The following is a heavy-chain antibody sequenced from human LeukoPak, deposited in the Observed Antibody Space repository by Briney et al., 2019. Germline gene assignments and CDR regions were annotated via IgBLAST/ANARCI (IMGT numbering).Heavy chain of an antibody. V-gene: IGHV1-2*02. Sequence: ASVKVSCKASGYTFIAYYIHWVRQAPGQGLEWMGWINPKSGGTNYAQKFQGRVTMTRDTSITTAYMELSRLRLGDTAIYYCARGGAYGSESYSFDYWGQGTLVTVSS. D-gene: IGHD3-10*01. CDR1: GYTFIAYY. CDR2: INPKSGGT. J-gene: IGHJ4*02. CDR3: ARGGAYGSESYSFDY.